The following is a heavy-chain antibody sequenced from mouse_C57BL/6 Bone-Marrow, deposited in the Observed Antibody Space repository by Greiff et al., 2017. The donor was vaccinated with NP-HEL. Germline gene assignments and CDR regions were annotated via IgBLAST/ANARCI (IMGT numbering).Heavy chain of an antibody. CDR3: AREGDYDGYYFDY. CDR2: INYDGSST. CDR1: GFTFSDYY. Sequence: EVMLVESEGGLVQPGSSMKLSCTASGFTFSDYYMAWVRQVPEKGLEWVANINYDGSSTYYLDSLKSRFIISRDNAKNILYLQMSSLKSEDTATYYCAREGDYDGYYFDYWGQGTTLTVSS. V-gene: IGHV5-16*01. D-gene: IGHD2-4*01. J-gene: IGHJ2*01.